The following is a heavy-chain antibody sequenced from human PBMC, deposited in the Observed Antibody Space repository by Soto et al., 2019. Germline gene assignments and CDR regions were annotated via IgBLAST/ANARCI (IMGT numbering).Heavy chain of an antibody. J-gene: IGHJ3*02. D-gene: IGHD6-13*01. Sequence: ASVKVSCKASRYTFTSYYMHWVRQAPGQGLEWMGIINPSGGSTSYAQKFQGRVTMTRDTSTSTVYMELSSLRSEDTAVYYCARVGAAADAFDIWGQGTMVTVSS. V-gene: IGHV1-46*01. CDR3: ARVGAAADAFDI. CDR2: INPSGGST. CDR1: RYTFTSYY.